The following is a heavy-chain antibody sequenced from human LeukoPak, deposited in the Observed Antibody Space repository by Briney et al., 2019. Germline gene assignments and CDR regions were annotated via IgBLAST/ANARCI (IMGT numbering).Heavy chain of an antibody. V-gene: IGHV3-33*01. Sequence: GRSLRLSCAASGFTFSSYGMHWVRQAPGKGLEWVAVIWYDGSNKYYADSVRGRFTISRDNSRNTLYLQMNSLRAEDTAVYYCARDHKPYSSSWYVLGYWGQGTLVTVSS. CDR2: IWYDGSNK. CDR3: ARDHKPYSSSWYVLGY. J-gene: IGHJ4*02. D-gene: IGHD6-13*01. CDR1: GFTFSSYG.